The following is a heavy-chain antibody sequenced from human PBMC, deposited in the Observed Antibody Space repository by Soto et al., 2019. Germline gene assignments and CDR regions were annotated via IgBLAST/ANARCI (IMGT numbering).Heavy chain of an antibody. CDR1: GYTFTSYD. CDR2: MNPNSGNT. D-gene: IGHD1-26*01. J-gene: IGHJ6*02. CDR3: ARRGAWTFYYYYGMDV. Sequence: SVKVSCKASGYTFTSYDINWVRQATGQGLEWMGWMNPNSGNTGYAQKFQGRVTMTRNTFISTAYMELSSLRSEDTAVYYCARRGAWTFYYYYGMDVWGQGTTVTVSS. V-gene: IGHV1-8*01.